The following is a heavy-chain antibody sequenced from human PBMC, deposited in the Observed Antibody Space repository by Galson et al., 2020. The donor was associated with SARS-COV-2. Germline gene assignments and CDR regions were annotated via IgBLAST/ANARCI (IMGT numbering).Heavy chain of an antibody. Sequence: GESQKISREASGFSFSSHEMSWVRQAPGKGLEWLSYIGRSGSTKYFADSVKGRFTISRDNARNSLYLQMNSLRAEDTAVYYCAREVMTTPDAFDLWGQGTMVTISS. V-gene: IGHV3-48*03. D-gene: IGHD2-21*01. J-gene: IGHJ3*01. CDR3: AREVMTTPDAFDL. CDR2: IGRSGSTK. CDR1: GFSFSSHE.